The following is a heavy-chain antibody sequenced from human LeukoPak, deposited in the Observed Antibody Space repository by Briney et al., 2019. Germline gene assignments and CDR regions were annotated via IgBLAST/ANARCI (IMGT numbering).Heavy chain of an antibody. D-gene: IGHD3-22*01. J-gene: IGHJ4*02. V-gene: IGHV3-7*03. Sequence: GGSLRLSCAASGFNFNNYWMSWVRRVPRKGLEWMANINQDGSERYYVDSVKGRFTISRDNAKNSLFLQMNSLRAEDTAVYYCARDKGDYDTSGSLFVFGGQGTLVTVSS. CDR2: INQDGSER. CDR1: GFNFNNYW. CDR3: ARDKGDYDTSGSLFVF.